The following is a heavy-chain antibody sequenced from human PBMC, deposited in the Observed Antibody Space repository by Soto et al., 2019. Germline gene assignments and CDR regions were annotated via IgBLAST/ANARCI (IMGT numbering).Heavy chain of an antibody. CDR3: ARGPTSTPYCSSTSCRRTYYYYGMDV. D-gene: IGHD2-2*01. CDR1: GFTFSSYG. J-gene: IGHJ6*02. V-gene: IGHV3-30-3*01. CDR2: MSYDGINK. Sequence: PGGSLRLSCAASGFTFSSYGMHWVRQAPGKGLEWVAVMSYDGINKYYADSVKGRFTISRDNSKNTLYLQMNSLRAEDTAVYYCARGPTSTPYCSSTSCRRTYYYYGMDVWGQGTTVTVSS.